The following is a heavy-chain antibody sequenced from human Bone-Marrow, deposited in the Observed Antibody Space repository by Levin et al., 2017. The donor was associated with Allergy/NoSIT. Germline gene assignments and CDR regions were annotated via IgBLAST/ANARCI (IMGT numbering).Heavy chain of an antibody. CDR3: ALLRRDETY. D-gene: IGHD5-24*01. CDR2: IFYVGGT. J-gene: IGHJ4*02. V-gene: IGHV4-59*01. Sequence: AGGSLRLSCTVSGGSIGSFYWSWMRQSPGKGLEWIGYIFYVGGTSYNPSLQSRVTISIDKSKKEFSLKLSSVTAADTAMYYCALLRRDETYWGQGSLVTVSS. CDR1: GGSIGSFY.